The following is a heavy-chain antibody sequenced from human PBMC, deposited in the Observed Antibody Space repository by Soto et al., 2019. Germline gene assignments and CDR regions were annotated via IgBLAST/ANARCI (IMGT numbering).Heavy chain of an antibody. CDR1: GGSISSGGYC. Sequence: SETLSLTCTVAGGSISSGGYCWSWIRQHPGKGLEWIGYIYYSGSTYYNPSLKSRVTISVDTSKNQFSLKLSSVTAADTAVYYCARAGPGGNSVNHYYYYGMDVWGQGTTVTVSS. D-gene: IGHD4-4*01. J-gene: IGHJ6*02. V-gene: IGHV4-31*03. CDR3: ARAGPGGNSVNHYYYYGMDV. CDR2: IYYSGST.